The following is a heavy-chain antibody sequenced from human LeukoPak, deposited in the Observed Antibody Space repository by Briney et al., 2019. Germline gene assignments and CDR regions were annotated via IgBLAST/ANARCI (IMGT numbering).Heavy chain of an antibody. V-gene: IGHV4-4*07. J-gene: IGHJ5*02. CDR1: GGSISSYY. CDR3: ARHPYQLLWLSWFDP. D-gene: IGHD2-2*01. Sequence: PSETLSLTCTVSGGSISSYYWSWIRQPAGKGLEWIGRIYTSGSTYYNPSLKSRVTISVDTSKNQFSLKLSSVTAADTAVYYCARHPYQLLWLSWFDPWGQGTLVTVSS. CDR2: IYTSGST.